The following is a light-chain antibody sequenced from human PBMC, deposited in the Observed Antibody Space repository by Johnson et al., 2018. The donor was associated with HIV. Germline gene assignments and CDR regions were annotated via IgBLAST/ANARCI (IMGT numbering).Light chain of an antibody. CDR1: SSNIGSHY. CDR3: GTWDSVLSGSYV. CDR2: DTI. V-gene: IGLV1-51*01. J-gene: IGLJ1*01. Sequence: QSVLTQPPSVSAAPGQKVTISCSGSSSNIGSHYVSWYQQVPGTAPRLVIYDTIKRPSGIPDRFSGSTSGTSATLGITGLQTGDETDYYGGTWDSVLSGSYVFGTGTKVTVL.